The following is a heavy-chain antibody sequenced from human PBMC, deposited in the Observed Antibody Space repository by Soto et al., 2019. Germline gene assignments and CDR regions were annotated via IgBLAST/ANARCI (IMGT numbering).Heavy chain of an antibody. Sequence: QVQLVESGGGVVQPGRSLRLSCAASGFTFSSYGMHWVRQAPGKGLEWVAVIWYDGNNKYYADSVKGRFSISRDNSKNTLYLQLNSLRAGETAVYYCARDQGNDSSGYGIDYWGQGTLVTVSS. CDR1: GFTFSSYG. CDR3: ARDQGNDSSGYGIDY. J-gene: IGHJ4*02. D-gene: IGHD3-22*01. CDR2: IWYDGNNK. V-gene: IGHV3-33*01.